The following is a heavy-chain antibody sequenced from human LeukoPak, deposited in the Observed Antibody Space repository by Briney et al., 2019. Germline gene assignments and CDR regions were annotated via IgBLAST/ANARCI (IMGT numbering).Heavy chain of an antibody. CDR1: GGTFSSYA. CDR2: IIPIFGTA. D-gene: IGHD6-19*01. Sequence: ASVKVSCKASGGTFSSYAISGVRQAPGQGLEWMGGIIPIFGTANYAQKFQGRVTITADKSTSTAYMELSSLRSEDTAVYYCARAFHVEQWLVHSYYYYMDVWGKGTTVTVSS. V-gene: IGHV1-69*06. CDR3: ARAFHVEQWLVHSYYYYMDV. J-gene: IGHJ6*03.